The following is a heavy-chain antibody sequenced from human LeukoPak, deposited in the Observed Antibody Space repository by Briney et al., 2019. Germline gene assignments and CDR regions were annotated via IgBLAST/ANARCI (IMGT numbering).Heavy chain of an antibody. CDR2: ISSGSNAI. D-gene: IGHD6-19*01. CDR1: GFTFSSYE. J-gene: IGHJ4*02. V-gene: IGHV3-48*03. CDR3: ASGSAVAGLGY. Sequence: GGSLRLSCAASGFTFSSYEMNWVRQAPGKGLEWVSYISSGSNAIYYANSVKGRFTISRDNAKNSVYLQMNSLRDEDTAVYYCASGSAVAGLGYWGQGTLVTVSS.